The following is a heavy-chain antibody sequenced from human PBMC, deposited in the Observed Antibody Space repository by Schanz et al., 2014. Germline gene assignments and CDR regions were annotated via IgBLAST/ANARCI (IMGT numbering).Heavy chain of an antibody. V-gene: IGHV1-2*06. Sequence: QVQLVQSGAEVKKPGASVKVSCKSSGYTFTDYHIHWVRQAPGQGLEYMGRINLNSGGTNFAQKYQGKVPMTRDTSISTVYMELNRLRSDDTAVDYCAREGTVIRGLSGWFDPWGQGTLVTVSS. D-gene: IGHD3-10*01. CDR2: INLNSGGT. J-gene: IGHJ5*02. CDR3: AREGTVIRGLSGWFDP. CDR1: GYTFTDYH.